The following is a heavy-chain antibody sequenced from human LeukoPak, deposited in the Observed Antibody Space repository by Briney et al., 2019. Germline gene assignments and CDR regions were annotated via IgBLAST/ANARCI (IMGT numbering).Heavy chain of an antibody. CDR1: GGSIGTDY. V-gene: IGHV4-59*12. Sequence: SETLSLTCTVSGGSIGTDYWSWIRQPPGKGLEWIGHIHYSGSTYYNPSLKSRVTISVDTSKNQFSLKLSSVTAADTAVYYCATRIAVADIDYWGQGTLVTVSS. D-gene: IGHD6-19*01. CDR3: ATRIAVADIDY. CDR2: IHYSGST. J-gene: IGHJ4*02.